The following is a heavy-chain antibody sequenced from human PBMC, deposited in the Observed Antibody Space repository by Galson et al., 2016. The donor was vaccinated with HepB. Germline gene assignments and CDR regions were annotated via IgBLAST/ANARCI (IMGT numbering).Heavy chain of an antibody. CDR3: AKSKAPYDFWSGYDF. D-gene: IGHD3-3*01. CDR1: GFIFSSFG. CDR2: ISGGGAST. V-gene: IGHV3-23*01. Sequence: SLRLSCAASGFIFSSFGMIWVRQAPGKGLEWISGISGGGASTYYVDSVKARFTISRDNDKNRLFLQMNSLRAEDTALYYCAKSKAPYDFWSGYDFWGQGIVVTVSS. J-gene: IGHJ4*02.